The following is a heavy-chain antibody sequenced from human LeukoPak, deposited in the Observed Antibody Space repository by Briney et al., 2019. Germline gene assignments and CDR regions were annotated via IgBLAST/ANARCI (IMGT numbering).Heavy chain of an antibody. CDR2: IYYSGST. V-gene: IGHV4-59*01. J-gene: IGHJ4*02. D-gene: IGHD3-22*01. CDR1: GGSISSYY. CDR3: ARCSMVNYFDSSGYYNY. Sequence: SETLSLTCTVSGGSISSYYWSWIRQPPGKGLEWIGYIYYSGSTNYDPSLKRRVTISVDTSKNQFSLKLSSVTAADTAVYYCARCSMVNYFDSSGYYNYWGQGALVTVSS.